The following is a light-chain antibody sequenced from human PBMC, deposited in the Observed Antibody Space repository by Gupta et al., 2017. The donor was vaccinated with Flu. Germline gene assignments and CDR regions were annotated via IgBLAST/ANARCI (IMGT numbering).Light chain of an antibody. CDR2: EVT. CDR1: SSNVGGYNN. V-gene: IGLV2-14*01. Sequence: SSNVGGYNNVSWYQQHPGKAPKLMIYEVTNRPSGVSNRFSGSKSGNTASLAISGLQAEDEADYDCSSYRSSSALYVFGAGTKVNVL. CDR3: SSYRSSSALYV. J-gene: IGLJ1*01.